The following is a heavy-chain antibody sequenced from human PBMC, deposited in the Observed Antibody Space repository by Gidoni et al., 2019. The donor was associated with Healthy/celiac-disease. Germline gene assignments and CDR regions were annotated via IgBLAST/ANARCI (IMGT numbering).Heavy chain of an antibody. CDR3: TTGPLPKENYYYYYYGMDV. Sequence: EVQLVESGGGLVKPGGSLRLSCAASGFTFSTAWMSWVRQAPGKGLEWVGRIKSKTDGGTTDYAAPVKGRFTISRDDSKNTLYLQMNSLKTEDTAVYYCTTGPLPKENYYYYYYGMDVWGQGTTVTVSS. CDR2: IKSKTDGGTT. V-gene: IGHV3-15*01. D-gene: IGHD1-26*01. CDR1: GFTFSTAW. J-gene: IGHJ6*02.